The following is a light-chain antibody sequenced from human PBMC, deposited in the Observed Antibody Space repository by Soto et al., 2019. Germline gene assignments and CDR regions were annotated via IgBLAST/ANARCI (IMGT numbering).Light chain of an antibody. J-gene: IGKJ1*01. Sequence: EIVLTQSPVNLSLSPGGGATLSCRASQSINDRLAWYQQKPGQAPRLLIYGASSRATGIPDRFSGSGSGTDFTLTISRLEPEDFAVYYCQQYGSSLWTFGQGTKVEIK. V-gene: IGKV3-20*01. CDR3: QQYGSSLWT. CDR2: GAS. CDR1: QSINDR.